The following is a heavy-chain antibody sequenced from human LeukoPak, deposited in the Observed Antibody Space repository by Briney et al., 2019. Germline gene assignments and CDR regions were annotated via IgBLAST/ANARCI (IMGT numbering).Heavy chain of an antibody. CDR2: IYYSGST. Sequence: PSETLSLTCAVYGGSFSGYYWSWIRQPPGKGLEWIGYIYYSGSTNYNPSLKSRVTISVDTSKNQFSLKLSSVTAADTAVYYCARTQYYYDSSGYYPLIDYWGQGTLVTVSS. J-gene: IGHJ4*02. V-gene: IGHV4-59*08. D-gene: IGHD3-22*01. CDR3: ARTQYYYDSSGYYPLIDY. CDR1: GGSFSGYY.